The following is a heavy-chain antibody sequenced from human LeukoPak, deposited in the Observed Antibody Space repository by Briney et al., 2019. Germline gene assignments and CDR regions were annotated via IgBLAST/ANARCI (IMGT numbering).Heavy chain of an antibody. CDR1: GFIVSENF. J-gene: IGHJ5*02. D-gene: IGHD1-1*01. V-gene: IGHV3-53*01. Sequence: GGSLRLSCAASGFIVSENFMSWVRQAPGKGLEWVSVIYNGGATFYADSVRGRFTIFRDDSKNRLYLQMNSLRVEDTAVYYCARWNYPWGQGTLVTVSS. CDR3: ARWNYP. CDR2: IYNGGAT.